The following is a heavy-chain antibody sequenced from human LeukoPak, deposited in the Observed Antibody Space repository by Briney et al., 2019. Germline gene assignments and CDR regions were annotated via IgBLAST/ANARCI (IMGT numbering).Heavy chain of an antibody. D-gene: IGHD1-1*01. V-gene: IGHV4-34*01. J-gene: IGHJ5*02. CDR2: INHSGST. CDR3: ARQGTAGDRRATSKNWSDP. Sequence: SETLSLTCAVYGGSFSGYYWSWIRQPPGKGLEWIGEINHSGSTNYNPSLKSRVTISVDTSKNQFSLKLSSVTAADTAVYYCARQGTAGDRRATSKNWSDPWGQGTLVTVSS. CDR1: GGSFSGYY.